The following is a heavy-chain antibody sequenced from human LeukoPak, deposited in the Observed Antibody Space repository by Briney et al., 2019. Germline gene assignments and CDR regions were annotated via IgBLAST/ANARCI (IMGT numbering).Heavy chain of an antibody. Sequence: GESLKISCKGSGYSFTIYWIGWVRQIPGKGLEWMGIIYPGDSDTRYSPSFQGQVALSVDKSISTAYLQWSSLKASDTAMYYCARLDGNYSGYFDYWGQGTLVTVSS. CDR1: GYSFTIYW. D-gene: IGHD1-26*01. V-gene: IGHV5-51*01. CDR2: IYPGDSDT. CDR3: ARLDGNYSGYFDY. J-gene: IGHJ4*02.